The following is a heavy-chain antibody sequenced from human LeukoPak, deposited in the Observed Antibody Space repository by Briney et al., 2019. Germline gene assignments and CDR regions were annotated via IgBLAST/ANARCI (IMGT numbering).Heavy chain of an antibody. CDR1: GFTFSSYG. D-gene: IGHD3-22*01. V-gene: IGHV3-33*01. Sequence: GGSLRLSCTASGFTFSSYGMHWVRQAPGKGLEWVAVIWYDGSNKYYADSVKGRFTISRDNSKNTLYVQMNSLRVEDTAVYYCARGFDSSGYYYNYFEYWGQGTLVTVSS. CDR3: ARGFDSSGYYYNYFEY. J-gene: IGHJ4*02. CDR2: IWYDGSNK.